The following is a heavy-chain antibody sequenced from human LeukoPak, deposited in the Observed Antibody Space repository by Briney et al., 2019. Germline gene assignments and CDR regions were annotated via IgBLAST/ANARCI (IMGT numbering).Heavy chain of an antibody. CDR1: GFTFSNAW. CDR2: IKSKTDGGTT. Sequence: GGSLRLSCAASGFTFSNAWMSWVRQAPGKGLEWVGRIKSKTDGGTTDYAAPVKGGFTISRDDSKNTLYLQMNSLKTEDTAVYYCTTDLFFGVPAAMDPTDYWGQGTLVTVSS. D-gene: IGHD2-2*01. V-gene: IGHV3-15*01. J-gene: IGHJ4*02. CDR3: TTDLFFGVPAAMDPTDY.